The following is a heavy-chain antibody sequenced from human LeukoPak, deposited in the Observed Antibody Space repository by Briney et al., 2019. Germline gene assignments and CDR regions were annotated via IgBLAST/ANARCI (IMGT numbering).Heavy chain of an antibody. CDR3: ARVSTYGSAYYFDY. CDR1: GFTVSSNY. Sequence: GGSLRLSCAASGFTVSSNYMSWVRQAPGKGLGWVSVIYGGGSTYYADSVKGRFTISRHNSKNTLYLQMNSLRAEDTAVYYCARVSTYGSAYYFDYWGQGTLVTVSS. V-gene: IGHV3-53*04. J-gene: IGHJ4*02. D-gene: IGHD3-10*01. CDR2: IYGGGST.